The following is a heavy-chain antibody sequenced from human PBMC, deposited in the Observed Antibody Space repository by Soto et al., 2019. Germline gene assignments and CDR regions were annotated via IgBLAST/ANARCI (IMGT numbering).Heavy chain of an antibody. Sequence: EVQLVESGGDLVRPGGSLRLSCVASGFNFSNYWMTWARQAPGKGLEWVANINQHGTEKFYVDSVEGRFSISRDNAYHSVYLQMNSLRAEDTAIYYCATDILDYWGQGTSVTVSS. V-gene: IGHV3-7*05. J-gene: IGHJ4*02. CDR2: INQHGTEK. CDR3: ATDILDY. CDR1: GFNFSNYW.